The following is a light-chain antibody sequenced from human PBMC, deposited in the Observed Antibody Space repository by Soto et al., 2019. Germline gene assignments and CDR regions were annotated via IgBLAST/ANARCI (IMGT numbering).Light chain of an antibody. J-gene: IGKJ3*01. CDR2: SAS. CDR1: QSVGSN. CDR3: HQYNSWPAT. Sequence: EIVMTQSPVTLSVSPGEGATLSCRASQSVGSNLAWYQQKPGQAPRLLMYSASTRATGVPVRFSGSGSGTEFALSISSLQSENFAVYYCHQYNSWPATFGPGTKVDI. V-gene: IGKV3-15*01.